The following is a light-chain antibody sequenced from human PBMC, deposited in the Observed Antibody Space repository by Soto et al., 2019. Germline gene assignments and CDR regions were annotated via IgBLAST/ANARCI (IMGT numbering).Light chain of an antibody. CDR2: DAS. Sequence: IQLTQSPSSLSASVGDRVSITCRASQDIKTYLAWYQQKQGKAPKLLIYDASNLETGVPSRFSGSGSGTDFTFTISSLQPEDIATYYCQQYDNLPYTFGQGTKLEIK. V-gene: IGKV1-33*01. J-gene: IGKJ2*01. CDR3: QQYDNLPYT. CDR1: QDIKTY.